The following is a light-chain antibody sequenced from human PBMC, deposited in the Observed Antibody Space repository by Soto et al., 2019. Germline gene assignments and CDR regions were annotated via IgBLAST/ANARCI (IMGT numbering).Light chain of an antibody. CDR2: AAS. CDR1: QDISTY. V-gene: IGKV1-9*01. Sequence: DIQLTQSPSFLSASVGDRVTITCRASQDISTYLAWYQQKPGKAPKLLIYAASTLQSGVPSRFSGSGSGTEFTLTISSLQPEDFATYYCQRLHGFGGRTKVEIK. CDR3: QRLHG. J-gene: IGKJ4*01.